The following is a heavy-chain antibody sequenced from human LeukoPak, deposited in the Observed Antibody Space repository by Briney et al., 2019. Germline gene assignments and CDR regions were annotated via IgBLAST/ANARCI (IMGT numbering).Heavy chain of an antibody. CDR1: GGTFSSYA. J-gene: IGHJ6*04. V-gene: IGHV1-69*06. Sequence: GASVKVSCKASGGTFSSYAISWVRQAPGQGHEWMGRILPIFGTANYAQKFQGRVTITADKSTSTAYMELSSLRSEDTAVYYCAGVSGDIVVVPAAYYYYYGMDVWGKGTTVTVSS. D-gene: IGHD2-2*01. CDR3: AGVSGDIVVVPAAYYYYYGMDV. CDR2: ILPIFGTA.